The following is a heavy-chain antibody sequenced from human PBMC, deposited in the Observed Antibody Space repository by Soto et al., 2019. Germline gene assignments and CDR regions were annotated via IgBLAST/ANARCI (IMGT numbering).Heavy chain of an antibody. CDR3: ARDGYCTNGVCSSAFDS. CDR2: ISAYNGNT. V-gene: IGHV1-18*01. J-gene: IGHJ3*02. D-gene: IGHD2-8*01. Sequence: QVQLVQSGAEVKKPGASVKVSCKASGYTFTSYGISWVRQAPGQGLEWMGWISAYNGNTHYAQKLQGRVTMTTDTSTSTAYMELRSLRSDDTSVYYCARDGYCTNGVCSSAFDSWGQGTMVTVSS. CDR1: GYTFTSYG.